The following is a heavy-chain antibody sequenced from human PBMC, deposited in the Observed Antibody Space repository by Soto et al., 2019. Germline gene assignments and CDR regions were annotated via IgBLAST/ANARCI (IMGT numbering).Heavy chain of an antibody. V-gene: IGHV4-30-2*01. D-gene: IGHD1-26*01. CDR3: ARDQIVGATRAFDY. J-gene: IGHJ4*02. CDR1: GGSISSGGYS. CDR2: IYHSGST. Sequence: SETLSLTCAVSGGSISSGGYSWSWIRQPPGKGLEWIGYIYHSGSTYYNPSLKSRVTISVDRSKNQFSLKLSSVTAADTAVYYCARDQIVGATRAFDYWGQGTLVTVSS.